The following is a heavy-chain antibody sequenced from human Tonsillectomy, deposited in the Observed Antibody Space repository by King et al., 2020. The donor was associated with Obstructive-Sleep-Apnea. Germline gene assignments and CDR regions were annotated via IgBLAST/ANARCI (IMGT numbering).Heavy chain of an antibody. Sequence: QLQESGPGLVKPSETLSLTCTVSGGSISSYYWSWIRQPPGKGLEWIGYIYYSGSTNYNPSLKSRVTISVDTSKNQFSLQLSSVTAADTAVYYCARFILDSSGYYPNWFDPWGQGTLVTVSS. CDR3: ARFILDSSGYYPNWFDP. D-gene: IGHD3-22*01. V-gene: IGHV4-59*08. CDR2: IYYSGST. CDR1: GGSISSYY. J-gene: IGHJ5*02.